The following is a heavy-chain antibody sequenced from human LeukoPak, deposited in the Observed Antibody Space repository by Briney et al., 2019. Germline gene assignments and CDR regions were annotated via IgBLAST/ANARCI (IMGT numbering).Heavy chain of an antibody. Sequence: GSLRLSCAASGFTFSSYSMNWVRQPPGKGLEWIGSIYYSGSTYYNPSLKSRVTISVDTSKNQFSLKLSSVTAADMAVYYCARGRGEGRGIAMIRGVRAPSYNWFDPWGHGTLVTVSS. J-gene: IGHJ5*02. CDR2: IYYSGST. D-gene: IGHD3-10*01. V-gene: IGHV4-39*07. CDR3: ARGRGEGRGIAMIRGVRAPSYNWFDP. CDR1: GFTFSSYS.